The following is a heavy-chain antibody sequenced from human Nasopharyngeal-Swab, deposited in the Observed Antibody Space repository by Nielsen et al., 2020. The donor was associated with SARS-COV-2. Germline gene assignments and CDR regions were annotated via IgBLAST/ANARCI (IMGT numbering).Heavy chain of an antibody. CDR1: GFTFSDYY. J-gene: IGHJ4*02. CDR3: ARDVNYSSGWYDY. CDR2: ISSSSSYI. Sequence: GESLKISCAASGFTFSDYYMSWIRQAPGKGLEWVSSISSSSSYIYYADSVKGRFTISRDNAKNSLYLQMNSLRAEDTAVYYCARDVNYSSGWYDYWGQGTLVTVSS. V-gene: IGHV3-11*06. D-gene: IGHD6-19*01.